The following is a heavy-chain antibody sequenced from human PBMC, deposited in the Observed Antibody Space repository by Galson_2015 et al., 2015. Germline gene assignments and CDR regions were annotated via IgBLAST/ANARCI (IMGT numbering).Heavy chain of an antibody. CDR1: GGSISSGGYY. V-gene: IGHV4-31*03. Sequence: TLSLTCTVSGGSISSGGYYWSWIRQHPGKGLEWIGYIYYSGSTYHNPSLKSRVTISVDTSKNQFSLKLSSVTAADTAVYYCARDHYCSSTSCKYTNWFDPWGQGTLVTVSS. CDR3: ARDHYCSSTSCKYTNWFDP. CDR2: IYYSGST. J-gene: IGHJ5*02. D-gene: IGHD2-2*01.